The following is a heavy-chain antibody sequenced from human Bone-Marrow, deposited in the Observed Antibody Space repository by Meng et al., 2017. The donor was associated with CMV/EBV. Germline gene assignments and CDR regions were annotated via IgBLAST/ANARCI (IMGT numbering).Heavy chain of an antibody. CDR3: VTGVGGY. D-gene: IGHD3-16*01. V-gene: IGHV3-15*01. J-gene: IGHJ1*01. CDR1: GFTFRNAW. CDR2: IKRKTEGGTT. Sequence: GGSLRLSCAASGFTFRNAWMSWVRQAPGKGLEWVGRIKRKTEGGTTDYGAPVKGRVTISRDDSKNTLYLQMDSLKTEDTAVYYCVTGVGGYWGQGTLVTASS.